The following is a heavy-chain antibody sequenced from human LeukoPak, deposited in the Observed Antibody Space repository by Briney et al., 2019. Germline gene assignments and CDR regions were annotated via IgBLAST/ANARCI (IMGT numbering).Heavy chain of an antibody. D-gene: IGHD2-21*02. CDR1: GFSFSSYW. CDR3: AREVVMSAISVFDS. V-gene: IGHV3-74*01. Sequence: GGSLRLSRAASGFSFSSYWIHCVPQAPGKGLVWVSRINIDGSNTRYADSVKGRFTVSRDNAESTAYLQMNNLRAEDTAVYFCAREVVMSAISVFDSWGQGTLVTVSS. CDR2: INIDGSNT. J-gene: IGHJ4*02.